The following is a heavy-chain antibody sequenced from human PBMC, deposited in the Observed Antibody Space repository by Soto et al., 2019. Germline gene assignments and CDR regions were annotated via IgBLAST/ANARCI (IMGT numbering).Heavy chain of an antibody. D-gene: IGHD4-17*01. J-gene: IGHJ6*03. CDR3: ARRYGDYYYYYMDV. V-gene: IGHV4-59*08. Sequence: QVQLQESGPGLVKPSETLSLTCTVSGGSISSYYWSWIRQPPGKGLEWIGYIYYSGSTNYNPSLKSRVTTSVDTSKNQFSLKLSSVTAADTAVYYCARRYGDYYYYYMDVWGKGTTVTVSS. CDR2: IYYSGST. CDR1: GGSISSYY.